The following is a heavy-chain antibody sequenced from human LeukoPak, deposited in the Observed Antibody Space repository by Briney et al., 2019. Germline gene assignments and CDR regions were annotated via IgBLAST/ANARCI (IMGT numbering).Heavy chain of an antibody. V-gene: IGHV4-34*01. CDR1: GGPFSGYD. D-gene: IGHD4-17*01. CDR2: INHSGSA. J-gene: IGHJ6*03. CDR3: ARGDGDYGYYYYYYYMDV. Sequence: SETLSLTCAVSGGPFSGYDWSWVRQPPGKGLEWIGEINHSGSANYNPSLKSRVTISVDTSKNQFSLKLSSVTAADTAVYYCARGDGDYGYYYYYYYMDVWGKGTTVTVSS.